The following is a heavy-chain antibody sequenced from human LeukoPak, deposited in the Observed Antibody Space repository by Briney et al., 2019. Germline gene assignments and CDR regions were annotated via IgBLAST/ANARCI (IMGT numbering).Heavy chain of an antibody. CDR2: ISYDGSNK. CDR1: GFTFNSYA. Sequence: GGSLRLSCAASGFTFNSYAMNWVRQAPGKGLEWVAVISYDGSNKYYADSVKGRFTISRDNSKNTLYLQMNSLRAEDTAVYYCARDARDYGDYDRGNYWGQGTLVTVSS. D-gene: IGHD4-17*01. V-gene: IGHV3-30*04. J-gene: IGHJ4*02. CDR3: ARDARDYGDYDRGNY.